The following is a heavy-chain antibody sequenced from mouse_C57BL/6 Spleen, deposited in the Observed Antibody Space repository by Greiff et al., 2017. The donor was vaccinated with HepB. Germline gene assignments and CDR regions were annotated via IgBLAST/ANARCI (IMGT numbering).Heavy chain of an antibody. CDR3: ARDEMVTTSFAY. J-gene: IGHJ3*01. Sequence: EVQVVESGGGLVKPGGSLKLSCAASGFTFSSYAMSWVRQTPEKRLEWVATISDGGSYTYYPDNVKGRFTISRDNGKNKLYLQMSHLKSEDTAMYYCARDEMVTTSFAYWGQGTLVTVSA. CDR2: ISDGGSYT. D-gene: IGHD2-2*01. V-gene: IGHV5-4*01. CDR1: GFTFSSYA.